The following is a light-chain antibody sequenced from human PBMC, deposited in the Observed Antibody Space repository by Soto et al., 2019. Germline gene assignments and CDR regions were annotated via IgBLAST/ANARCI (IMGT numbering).Light chain of an antibody. Sequence: DIQRTQSPSTLSASVADRATITCRASQSISSWLAWYQQKPGKAPKLLIYDASILESGVPARFSGSGSGTEFTLTISSLEPDDFATYYCQQYNSYRTFGQGTQVDIK. J-gene: IGKJ1*01. CDR2: DAS. CDR1: QSISSW. V-gene: IGKV1-5*01. CDR3: QQYNSYRT.